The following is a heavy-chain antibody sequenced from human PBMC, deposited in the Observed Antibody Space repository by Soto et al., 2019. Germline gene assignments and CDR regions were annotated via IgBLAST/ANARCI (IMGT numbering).Heavy chain of an antibody. D-gene: IGHD6-19*01. CDR2: FDPEDGET. CDR3: ATDRAIAVAGTLSLRY. V-gene: IGHV1-24*01. J-gene: IGHJ4*02. Sequence: ASVKVSCKVSGYTLTELSMHWVRQAPGKGLEWMGGFDPEDGETIYAQKFQGRVTMTEDTSTDTAYMELSSLRSEDTAMYYCATDRAIAVAGTLSLRYWRQGTLVTVSS. CDR1: GYTLTELS.